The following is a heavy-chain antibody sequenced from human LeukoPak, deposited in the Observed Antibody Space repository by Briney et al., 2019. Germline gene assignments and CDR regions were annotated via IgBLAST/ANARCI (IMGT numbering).Heavy chain of an antibody. CDR2: IKQDASQ. CDR3: ARDGGKSYEIDC. D-gene: IGHD5-18*01. CDR1: GFTFSRHW. V-gene: IGHV3-7*01. Sequence: GGSLRLSCAASGFTFSRHWMGWVRQAPGKGLEWVANIKQDASQYYVDSVRGRFIISRDNAKNSLSLQMNSLRLEDTAVYYCARDGGKSYEIDCWGQGTLVTVSS. J-gene: IGHJ4*02.